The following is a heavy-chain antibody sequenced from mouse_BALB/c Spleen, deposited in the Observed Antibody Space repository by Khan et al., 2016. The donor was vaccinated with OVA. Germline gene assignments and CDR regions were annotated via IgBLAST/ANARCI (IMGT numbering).Heavy chain of an antibody. V-gene: IGHV1S127*01. CDR2: IDPSNSET. J-gene: IGHJ4*01. D-gene: IGHD1-1*01. CDR3: ARSPLQNTVRVIDY. Sequence: QVQLQQSGPELVRPGASVKMSCKASGYSFTSYWIHWVKQRPGQGLEWIGMIDPSNSETRLNQKFKDKAKLNVDRSSNTAFMQVTSLTSHDSAVVYCARSPLQNTVRVIDYWGQGTSVTVSS. CDR1: GYSFTSYW.